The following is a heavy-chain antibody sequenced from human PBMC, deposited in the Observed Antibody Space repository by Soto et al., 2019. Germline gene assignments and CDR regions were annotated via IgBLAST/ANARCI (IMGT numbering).Heavy chain of an antibody. CDR2: IYYSGST. Sequence: PSDTLSLTCTVSGGSISSYYWSWIRQPPGKGLEWIGYIYYSGSTNYNPSLKRRVTISVDTSNNQFSLKLGSVTAADTAVYYCARDSVVVSASIVYWGQGTLVTVSS. J-gene: IGHJ4*02. CDR3: ARDSVVVSASIVY. D-gene: IGHD2-2*01. CDR1: GGSISSYY. V-gene: IGHV4-59*01.